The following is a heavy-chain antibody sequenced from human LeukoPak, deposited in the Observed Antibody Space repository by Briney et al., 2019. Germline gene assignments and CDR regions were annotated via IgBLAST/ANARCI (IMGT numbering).Heavy chain of an antibody. V-gene: IGHV1-46*01. D-gene: IGHD2-2*01. Sequence: EASVKVSCKASGYTFTSYYMHRVRQPPGQGLEWMGIINPSGGSTSYAQKFQGRVTMTRDTSTSTVYMELSSLRSEDTAVYYCARVPQLLSVGDYWGQGTLVTVSS. CDR2: INPSGGST. CDR1: GYTFTSYY. CDR3: ARVPQLLSVGDY. J-gene: IGHJ4*02.